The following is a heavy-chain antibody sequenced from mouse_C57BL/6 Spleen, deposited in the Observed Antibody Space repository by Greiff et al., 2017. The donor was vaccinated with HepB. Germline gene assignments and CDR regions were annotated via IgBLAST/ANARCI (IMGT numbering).Heavy chain of an antibody. CDR1: GYSITSGYY. Sequence: EVKLQESGPGLVKPSPSLSLTCSVPGYSITSGYYWNWIRQFPGNKLEWMGYISYDGSNNYNPSLKNRISITRDTSKNQFFLKLNSVTTEDTATYYCAREVARYFDVWGTGTTVTVSS. V-gene: IGHV3-6*01. D-gene: IGHD1-1*02. CDR2: ISYDGSN. J-gene: IGHJ1*03. CDR3: AREVARYFDV.